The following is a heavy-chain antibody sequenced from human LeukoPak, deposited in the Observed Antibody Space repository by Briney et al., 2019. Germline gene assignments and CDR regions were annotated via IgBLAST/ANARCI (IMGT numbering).Heavy chain of an antibody. CDR2: IIPIFGTA. CDR1: GGTFSSYA. V-gene: IGHV1-69*13. CDR3: VCSSGYYYRPFDY. J-gene: IGHJ4*02. Sequence: SVKVSCKASGGTFSSYAISLVRQAPGQGLEWMGGIIPIFGTANYAQKFQGRVTITADESTSTAYMELSSLRSEDTAVYYCVCSSGYYYRPFDYWGQGTLVTVSS. D-gene: IGHD3-22*01.